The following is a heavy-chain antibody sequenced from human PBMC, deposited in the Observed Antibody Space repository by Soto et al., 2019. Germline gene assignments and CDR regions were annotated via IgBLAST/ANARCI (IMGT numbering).Heavy chain of an antibody. J-gene: IGHJ4*02. D-gene: IGHD6-6*01. Sequence: SETLSLTCAVSGGSISSGGYSWSWIRQPPGKGLEWIGYIYHSGSTYYNPSLKSRVTISVDRSKNQFSLKLSSVTAADTAVYYWARGDMQLVLGYWGQGTLVTVSS. CDR2: IYHSGST. CDR3: ARGDMQLVLGY. V-gene: IGHV4-30-2*01. CDR1: GGSISSGGYS.